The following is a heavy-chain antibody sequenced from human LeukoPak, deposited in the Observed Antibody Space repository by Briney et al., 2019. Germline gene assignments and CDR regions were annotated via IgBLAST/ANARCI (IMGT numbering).Heavy chain of an antibody. V-gene: IGHV3-64D*09. Sequence: GGSLRLSCSASGFTFSSYAMHWVRQAPGKGLEYVSAVSSNGGDTYYADSVKGRFTISRDNSKNTPYLQMSSLRAEDTAEYYCVKDGYGGNSGWFDYWGQGTLVTVSS. CDR1: GFTFSSYA. D-gene: IGHD6-19*01. CDR3: VKDGYGGNSGWFDY. J-gene: IGHJ4*02. CDR2: VSSNGGDT.